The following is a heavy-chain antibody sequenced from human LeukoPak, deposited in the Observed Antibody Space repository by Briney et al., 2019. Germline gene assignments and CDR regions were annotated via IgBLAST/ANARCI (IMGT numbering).Heavy chain of an antibody. D-gene: IGHD3-16*01. J-gene: IGHJ4*02. CDR3: TRRLDD. V-gene: IGHV3-7*01. CDR2: IKHDESEK. CDR1: GFSFNRDW. Sequence: GGSLRLSCAASGFSFNRDWMDWVRQAPGKGLEWVANIKHDESEKNYLDSVKGRFTISRDNAQNSLYLQMNGLRVEDTAVYYCTRRLDDWGQGTLVTVSS.